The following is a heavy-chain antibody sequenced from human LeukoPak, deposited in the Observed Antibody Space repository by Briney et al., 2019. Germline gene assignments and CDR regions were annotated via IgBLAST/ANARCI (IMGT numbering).Heavy chain of an antibody. J-gene: IGHJ5*01. V-gene: IGHV1-46*01. D-gene: IGHD1-26*01. CDR3: ARGPFPSGDYYGSFDF. CDR2: ISPSGRST. Sequence: ASVKVSCKASGYSFTIYHMYWVRQAPGQELEWMGIISPSGRSTSSAQKFQGRFTMTRDTSMSTAFKDLSSLCYDDTAIYYCARGPFPSGDYYGSFDFWGQGTRVTVSS. CDR1: GYSFTIYH.